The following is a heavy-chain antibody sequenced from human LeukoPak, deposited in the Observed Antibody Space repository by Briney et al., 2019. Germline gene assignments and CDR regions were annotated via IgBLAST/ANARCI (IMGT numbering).Heavy chain of an antibody. V-gene: IGHV3-23*01. Sequence: PGGSLRLSCAVSGFTFSDYAMNWVRQAPGKGLEWVSLISGSGGNTFYADSVKGRFTISRDDSKNTLYLQMNSLRAEDTALYYCATDRGYSGYGTFDYWGQGTLVAVSS. CDR3: ATDRGYSGYGTFDY. J-gene: IGHJ4*02. D-gene: IGHD5-12*01. CDR2: ISGSGGNT. CDR1: GFTFSDYA.